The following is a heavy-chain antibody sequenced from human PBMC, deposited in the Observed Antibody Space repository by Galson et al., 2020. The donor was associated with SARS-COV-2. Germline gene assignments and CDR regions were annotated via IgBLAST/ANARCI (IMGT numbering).Heavy chain of an antibody. CDR2: IYHSGTT. D-gene: IGHD3-10*01. CDR1: GGSISSGGYS. V-gene: IGHV4-30-2*01. J-gene: IGHJ1*01. CDR3: ARDRFGELSP. Sequence: HSETLSLTCPVSGGSISSGGYSWRWIRQPPGKGLEWIGYIYHSGTTYYNPSLKSRVALSLDRSKNQFSLELSSVTAADTAVYYCARDRFGELSPWGQGNLVIVSS.